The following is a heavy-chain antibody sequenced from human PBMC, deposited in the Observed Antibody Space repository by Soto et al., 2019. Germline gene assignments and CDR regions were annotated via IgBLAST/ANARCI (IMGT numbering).Heavy chain of an antibody. CDR1: GYTLTELS. CDR2: FDPEDGET. D-gene: IGHD3-3*01. V-gene: IGHV1-24*01. CDR3: ATTPSAPIFGVALDY. Sequence: GASVKVSCKVSGYTLTELSIHWVRQAPGKGLEWMGGFDPEDGETIYAQKFQGRVTMTEDTSTDTAYMELSSLKSEDTAVYYCATTPSAPIFGVALDYWGQGTLVTVSS. J-gene: IGHJ4*02.